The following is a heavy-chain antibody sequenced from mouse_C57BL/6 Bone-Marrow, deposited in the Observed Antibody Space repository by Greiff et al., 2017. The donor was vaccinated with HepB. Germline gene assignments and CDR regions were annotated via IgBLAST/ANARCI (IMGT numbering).Heavy chain of an antibody. D-gene: IGHD2-12*01. CDR2: ISGGGGNN. J-gene: IGHJ3*01. CDR3: AGLRRKTAY. CDR1: GFTFSSYT. Sequence: EVKLMESGGGLVKPGGSLKLSCAASGFTFSSYTMSWVRQTPEKRLEWVATISGGGGNNYYPDSVKGRFTISRDNAKNTLYLQMSSLRSEDTALYYCAGLRRKTAYWGQGTLVTVSA. V-gene: IGHV5-9*01.